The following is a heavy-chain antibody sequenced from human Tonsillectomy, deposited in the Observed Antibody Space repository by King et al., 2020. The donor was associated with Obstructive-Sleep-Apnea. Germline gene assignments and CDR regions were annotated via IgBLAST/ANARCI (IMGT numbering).Heavy chain of an antibody. D-gene: IGHD4-23*01. CDR2: IKSKTDGGTT. J-gene: IGHJ3*02. CDR3: TTEGRKVVTPFAFDI. CDR1: GFTFSNAW. Sequence: VQLVESGGGLVKPGGSLRLSCAASGFTFSNAWMSWVRQAPGKGLEWVGRIKSKTDGGTTDYAAPVKGRFTISRDDSKNTLYLQMNSLKTEDTAVYYCTTEGRKVVTPFAFDIWGQGTMVTVSS. V-gene: IGHV3-15*01.